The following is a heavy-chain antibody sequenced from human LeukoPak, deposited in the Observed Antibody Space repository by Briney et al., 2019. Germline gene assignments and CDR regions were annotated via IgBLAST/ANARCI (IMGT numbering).Heavy chain of an antibody. CDR1: GGSISSYY. D-gene: IGHD2-2*01. CDR3: AREPRIVVVPAAILGAFDI. CDR2: IYYSGST. V-gene: IGHV4-59*01. Sequence: TSETLSLTCTVSGGSISSYYWSWIRQPPGKGPEWIGYIYYSGSTNYNPSLKSRVTISVDTSKNQFSLKLSSVTAADTAVYYCAREPRIVVVPAAILGAFDIWGQGTMVTVSS. J-gene: IGHJ3*02.